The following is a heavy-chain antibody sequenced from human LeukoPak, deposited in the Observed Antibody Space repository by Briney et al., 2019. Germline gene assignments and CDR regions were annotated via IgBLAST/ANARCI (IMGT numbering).Heavy chain of an antibody. Sequence: ASVKVSCKASGYTFTSYDINWVRQATGQGLEWMGRMNPNSGNTGYAQKFQGRVTMTRNTSISTAYMELSSLRSEDTAVYYCARARSGCSGYFCLPKNWFDPWGQGTLVTVSS. V-gene: IGHV1-8*01. J-gene: IGHJ5*02. CDR2: MNPNSGNT. D-gene: IGHD3-22*01. CDR3: ARARSGCSGYFCLPKNWFDP. CDR1: GYTFTSYD.